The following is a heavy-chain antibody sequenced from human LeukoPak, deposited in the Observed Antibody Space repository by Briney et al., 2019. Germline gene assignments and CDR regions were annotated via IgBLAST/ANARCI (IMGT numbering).Heavy chain of an antibody. CDR1: GDTFTNYA. V-gene: IGHV1-69*04. J-gene: IGHJ6*03. CDR3: ARVVGLTGYSSTWYSGHYYYMDV. D-gene: IGHD6-13*01. Sequence: SVKVSCKASGDTFTNYAINWVRQAPGQGLEWMGSFIPILGTPNYAQKFQGRVTFTADTSTSTGYMELTSLRSEDTAVYYCARVVGLTGYSSTWYSGHYYYMDVWGRGTTVTVSS. CDR2: FIPILGTP.